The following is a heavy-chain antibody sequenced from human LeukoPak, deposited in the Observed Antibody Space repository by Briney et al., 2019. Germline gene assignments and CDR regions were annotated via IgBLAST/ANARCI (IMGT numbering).Heavy chain of an antibody. CDR2: IYTSGST. CDR3: ARLPGGDSGSVVAFDI. J-gene: IGHJ3*02. CDR1: GGSISTYY. Sequence: SETLSLTCAVPGGSISTYYWSWIRQPAGKGLEWIGRIYTSGSTNYNPSLKSRVTMSVDTSKNQFSLNLRSVTAADTAVYYCARLPGGDSGSVVAFDIWGQGTMVTVSS. V-gene: IGHV4-4*07. D-gene: IGHD2-21*02.